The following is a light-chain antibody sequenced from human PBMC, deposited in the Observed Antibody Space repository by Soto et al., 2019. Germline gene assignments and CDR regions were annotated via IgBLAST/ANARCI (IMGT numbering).Light chain of an antibody. Sequence: QSVLPQSPSASASLGASVNLTCTLTSERSTYPTAWHQQRPQKGPRFLLKFNSDGSHTKGDGIPDRFSGSSSGAERYLTISNLQSEDEADYFCQTWGTGITAFGTGTKVTVL. V-gene: IGLV4-69*01. CDR3: QTWGTGITA. J-gene: IGLJ1*01. CDR1: SERSTYP. CDR2: FNSDGSH.